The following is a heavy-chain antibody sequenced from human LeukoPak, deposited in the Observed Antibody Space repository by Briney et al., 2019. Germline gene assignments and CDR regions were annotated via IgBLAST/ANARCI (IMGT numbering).Heavy chain of an antibody. D-gene: IGHD3-10*01. V-gene: IGHV1-8*02. CDR3: ARALLTNYGSGSYYNPEEY. CDR2: MNPNSGNT. J-gene: IGHJ4*02. Sequence: ASVKVSCKASGYTFTGYYMHWVRQATGQGLEWMGWMNPNSGNTDYAQKFQGRVTMTRNTSTSTAYMELSSLRSEDTAVYYCARALLTNYGSGSYYNPEEYWGQGTLVTVSS. CDR1: GYTFTGYY.